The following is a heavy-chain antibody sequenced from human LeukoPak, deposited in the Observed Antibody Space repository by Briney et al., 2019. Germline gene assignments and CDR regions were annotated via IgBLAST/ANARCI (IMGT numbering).Heavy chain of an antibody. CDR2: ISSRGDSV. D-gene: IGHD6-19*01. V-gene: IGHV3-48*03. CDR1: GFTFDDYA. Sequence: PGRSLRLSCAASGFTFDDYAMHWVRQAPGKGLEWVSHISSRGDSVLYADSVKGRFTISRDSATNSLYLQMNSLRAEDSGIYYCATGSVAPRMHYSNGWFDYWGQGTLVTVSS. J-gene: IGHJ4*02. CDR3: ATGSVAPRMHYSNGWFDY.